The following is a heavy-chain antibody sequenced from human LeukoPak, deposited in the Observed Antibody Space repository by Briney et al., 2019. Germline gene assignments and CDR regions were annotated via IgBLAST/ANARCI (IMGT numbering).Heavy chain of an antibody. CDR2: IRYDGSNK. V-gene: IGHV3-30*02. Sequence: GGSLRLSCAASAFTFSSYGIHWVRQAPGKGLEWVAFIRYDGSNKYYADSVKGRFTISRDNSKNTLYLQMNSLRAEDTAVYYCAKDGDFYGPYYFDYWGQGTLVTVSS. D-gene: IGHD3-10*01. CDR1: AFTFSSYG. J-gene: IGHJ4*02. CDR3: AKDGDFYGPYYFDY.